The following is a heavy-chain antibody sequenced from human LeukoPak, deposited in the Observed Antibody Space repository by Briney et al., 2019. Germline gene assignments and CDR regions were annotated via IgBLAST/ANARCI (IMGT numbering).Heavy chain of an antibody. CDR1: GFTFSSYG. CDR2: ISYDGSNK. V-gene: IGHV3-30*03. Sequence: GGSLRLSCAASGFTFSSYGMHWVRQAPGKGLEWVAVISYDGSNKYYADSVKGRFTISRDNAKNSLYLQMNSLRAEDTAVYYCARETSRSEVWFDPWGQGTLVTVSS. CDR3: ARETSRSEVWFDP. J-gene: IGHJ5*02.